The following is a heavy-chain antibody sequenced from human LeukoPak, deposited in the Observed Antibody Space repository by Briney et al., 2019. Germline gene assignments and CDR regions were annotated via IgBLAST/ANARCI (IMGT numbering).Heavy chain of an antibody. CDR1: GFTFRIYS. D-gene: IGHD2-2*01. Sequence: GGSLRLSCAASGFTFRIYSMNWVCQAPGKGLEWVGRIKSKTDGGSTDYGAPVKGRFTISRDDSKNTLYLQMNSVKTEDTAVYFCATVGFCNTTSCFYYYYGLDVWGQGTTVTVSS. CDR2: IKSKTDGGST. CDR3: ATVGFCNTTSCFYYYYGLDV. J-gene: IGHJ6*02. V-gene: IGHV3-15*01.